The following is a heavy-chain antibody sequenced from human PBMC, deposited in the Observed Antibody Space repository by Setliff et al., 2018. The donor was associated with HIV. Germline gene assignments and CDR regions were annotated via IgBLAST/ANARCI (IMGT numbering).Heavy chain of an antibody. CDR2: IDPSGGST. CDR1: GYTFTSYY. V-gene: IGHV1-46*01. J-gene: IGHJ5*02. Sequence: ASVKVSCKASGYTFTSYYIHWVRQAPGQGLEWVGRIDPSGGSTSFPQKFQGRVTMTKDTSTGIAYLELRTLRPDDTALYFCARRADWFDLWGQGTLVTVSS. CDR3: ARRADWFDL.